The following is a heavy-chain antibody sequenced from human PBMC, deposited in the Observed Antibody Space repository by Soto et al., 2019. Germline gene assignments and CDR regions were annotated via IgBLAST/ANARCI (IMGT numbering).Heavy chain of an antibody. D-gene: IGHD3-22*01. Sequence: GGSLRLSCAASGFTFSSYSMNWVRQAPGKGLEWVSSISSSSSYIYYADSVKGRFTISRDNAKNSLYLQMNSLRAEDTAVYYCARDYYASSGYYFEAADYWGQGTLVTVPS. J-gene: IGHJ4*02. CDR1: GFTFSSYS. V-gene: IGHV3-21*01. CDR2: ISSSSSYI. CDR3: ARDYYASSGYYFEAADY.